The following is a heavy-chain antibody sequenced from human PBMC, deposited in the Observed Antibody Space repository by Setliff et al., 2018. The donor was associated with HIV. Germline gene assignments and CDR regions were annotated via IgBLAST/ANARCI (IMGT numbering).Heavy chain of an antibody. V-gene: IGHV4-38-2*01. CDR3: ARQDSYSYGYNYFDY. J-gene: IGHJ4*02. CDR2: IYTSGST. CDR1: GYSISSGYH. Sequence: SETLSLTCAVSGYSISSGYHWGWIRQPPGKGLEWIGRIYTSGSTNYNPSLKSRVTISVDTSKNQFSLKLSSVTAADTAVYYCARQDSYSYGYNYFDYWGQGTLVTVSS. D-gene: IGHD5-18*01.